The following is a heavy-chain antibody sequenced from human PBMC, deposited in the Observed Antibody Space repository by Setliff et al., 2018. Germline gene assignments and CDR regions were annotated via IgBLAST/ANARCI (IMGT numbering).Heavy chain of an antibody. CDR1: SASIINYY. D-gene: IGHD2-15*01. J-gene: IGHJ6*03. CDR3: AMGCAAGACYSEYFYDMDV. Sequence: PSETLSLTCTVSSASIINYYWSWIRQPPGRPLEWIGYTKYDGTTAYNPALDSRVTMSGDTSKNQFSLKLKSVHAADTAMYYCAMGCAAGACYSEYFYDMDVWGKGTTVTVSS. V-gene: IGHV4-59*01. CDR2: TKYDGTT.